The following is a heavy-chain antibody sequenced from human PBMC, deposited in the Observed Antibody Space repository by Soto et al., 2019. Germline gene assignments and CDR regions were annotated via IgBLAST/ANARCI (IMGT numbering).Heavy chain of an antibody. D-gene: IGHD3-10*01. V-gene: IGHV4-34*12. CDR1: GGSFSGYY. J-gene: IGHJ6*02. CDR3: ARVSGIYYYGMDV. Sequence: SETLSLTCAVYGGSFSGYYWTWIRQPPGKGLEWIGEILHSGSTNYNPSLKSRVTISVDTSKNQFSLKLSSVTAADTAVYYCARVSGIYYYGMDVWGQGTTVTVSS. CDR2: ILHSGST.